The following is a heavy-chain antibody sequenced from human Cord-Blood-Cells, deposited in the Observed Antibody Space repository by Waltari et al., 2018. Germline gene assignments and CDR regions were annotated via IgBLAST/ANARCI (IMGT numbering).Heavy chain of an antibody. CDR3: TTEVSILSLWFDP. Sequence: EVQLVESGGGLVKPGGSLRLSCAASGFTFSNAWMSWVRQAPGKGLEWVGRIKSKTDGGTTDYAAPVKGRFTISRDDSKNTLYLQMNSRKTEDTAVYYGTTEVSILSLWFDPWGQGTLVTVSS. CDR1: GFTFSNAW. V-gene: IGHV3-15*01. CDR2: IKSKTDGGTT. J-gene: IGHJ5*02.